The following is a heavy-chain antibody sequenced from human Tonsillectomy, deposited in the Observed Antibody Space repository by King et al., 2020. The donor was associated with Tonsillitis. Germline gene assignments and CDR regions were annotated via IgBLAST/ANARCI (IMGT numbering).Heavy chain of an antibody. J-gene: IGHJ4*02. Sequence: QLQESGPGLVKPSETLSLTCTVSGGSISSSTYYWGWIRQPPGKGLEWIGTIYYSGSTYYNPSLKSRVTISVDTSKNQFSLKLSSVTAADTAVYYCAGQGWLIHKYFDFWGQGTLVTVSS. D-gene: IGHD3-22*01. CDR1: GGSISSSTYY. V-gene: IGHV4-39*01. CDR3: AGQGWLIHKYFDF. CDR2: IYYSGST.